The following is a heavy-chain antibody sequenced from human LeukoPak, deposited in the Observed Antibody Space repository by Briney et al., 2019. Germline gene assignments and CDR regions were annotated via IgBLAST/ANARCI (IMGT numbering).Heavy chain of an antibody. CDR1: GGSISSSNW. V-gene: IGHV4-4*02. D-gene: IGHD3-9*01. Sequence: SETLSLTCAVSGGSISSSNWWSWVRQPPRNRLEWTGESYHSGSTNYNPSLKSRVTVSVDKSKNQFSLQLSSVTAADTAVYYCARGSISRDFDYWGQGTLVTVSS. CDR2: SYHSGST. CDR3: ARGSISRDFDY. J-gene: IGHJ4*02.